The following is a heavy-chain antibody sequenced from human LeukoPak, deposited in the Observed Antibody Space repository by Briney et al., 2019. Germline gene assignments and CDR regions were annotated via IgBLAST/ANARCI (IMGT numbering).Heavy chain of an antibody. V-gene: IGHV3-23*01. J-gene: IGHJ4*02. Sequence: GGSLRLSCAASGFTFSSHGMSWVRQAPGKGLEWVSAISGSGGSTYYADSVKGRFTISRDNSKNTLYLQMNSLRAEDTAVYYCAKDPESVHSGSYGYWGQGTLVTVSS. CDR2: ISGSGGST. CDR3: AKDPESVHSGSYGY. CDR1: GFTFSSHG. D-gene: IGHD1-26*01.